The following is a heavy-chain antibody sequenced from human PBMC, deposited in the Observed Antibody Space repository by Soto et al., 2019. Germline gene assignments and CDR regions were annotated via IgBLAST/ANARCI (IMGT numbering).Heavy chain of an antibody. J-gene: IGHJ6*02. CDR2: ISYDGSNK. CDR3: AKDVTAVYYYGMDV. Sequence: QVQLVESAGGVVQPGRSLRLSCAASGFTFSSYGMHWVRQAPGKGLEWVAVISYDGSNKYYADSVKGRFTISRDNSKNTLYLQMNSLRAEDTAVYYCAKDVTAVYYYGMDVWGQGTTVTVSS. V-gene: IGHV3-30*18. CDR1: GFTFSSYG. D-gene: IGHD6-13*01.